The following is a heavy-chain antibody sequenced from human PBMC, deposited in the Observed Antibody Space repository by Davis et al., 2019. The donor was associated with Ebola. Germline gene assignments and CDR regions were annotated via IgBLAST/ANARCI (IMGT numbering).Heavy chain of an antibody. CDR3: AGQDRGLGY. D-gene: IGHD3-22*01. J-gene: IGHJ4*02. V-gene: IGHV4-59*01. CDR2: MYYSGIT. CDR1: AASISSYY. Sequence: SETLSLTFTIFAASISSYYWHWIRQPPGKGLAWFGYMYYSGITDYNPSLRCRFTVSVDTSKNQFSLRLTSVTAADTAVYYCAGQDRGLGYWGQGTLVTVSS.